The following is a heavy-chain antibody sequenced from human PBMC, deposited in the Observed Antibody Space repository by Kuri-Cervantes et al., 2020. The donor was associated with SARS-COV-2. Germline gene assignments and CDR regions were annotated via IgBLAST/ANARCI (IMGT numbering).Heavy chain of an antibody. J-gene: IGHJ4*02. CDR1: GFTFSSYA. CDR3: VRDGDHWNFDY. CDR2: IYSGGST. V-gene: IGHV3-66*01. D-gene: IGHD1-1*01. Sequence: GGSLRLSCAASGFTFSSYAMHWVRQAPGKGLEWVSVIYSGGSTFYADSVKGRFTISRDNSKNMLFLQMNSLRAEDTAVYYCVRDGDHWNFDYWGQGTLVTVSS.